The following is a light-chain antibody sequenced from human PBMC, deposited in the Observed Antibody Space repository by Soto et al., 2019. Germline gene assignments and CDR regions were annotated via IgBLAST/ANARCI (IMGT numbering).Light chain of an antibody. J-gene: IGLJ2*01. CDR3: YAYGTSNTLA. CDR1: SSDIGSYDL. Sequence: QSALTQPASVSGSPGQSITISCTGTSSDIGSYDLVSWYQQHPGKAPKLIIYDVNKRPSGVSNRFSGSKSGNTASLTISGLQAEDEADYWCYAYGTSNTLAFGGGTKPTVL. CDR2: DVN. V-gene: IGLV2-23*02.